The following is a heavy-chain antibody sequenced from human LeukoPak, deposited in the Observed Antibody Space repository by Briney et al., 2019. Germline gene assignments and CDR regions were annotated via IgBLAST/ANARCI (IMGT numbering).Heavy chain of an antibody. Sequence: PGRSLRLSCAASGFTFSSYGMHWVRQAQGKGLEWVAVISYDGSNKYYADSVKGRFTISRDNSKNTLYLQMNSLRAEDTAVYYCCLRYFDWLPMDYYYYGMDVWGQGTTVTVSS. J-gene: IGHJ6*02. D-gene: IGHD3-9*01. CDR3: CLRYFDWLPMDYYYYGMDV. CDR1: GFTFSSYG. CDR2: ISYDGSNK. V-gene: IGHV3-30*03.